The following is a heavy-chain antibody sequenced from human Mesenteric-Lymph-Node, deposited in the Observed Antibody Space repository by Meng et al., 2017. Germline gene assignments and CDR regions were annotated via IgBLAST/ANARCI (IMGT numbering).Heavy chain of an antibody. CDR3: ARPIVAGAVSDY. J-gene: IGHJ4*02. D-gene: IGHD5-12*01. V-gene: IGHV3-74*01. CDR2: INTDGTTT. CDR1: GFTFSDYW. Sequence: GESLKISCAASGFTFSDYWMHWVRQAPGKGLVWVSRINTDGTTTSSADSVKERFTISRDNAKNSLYLQMNSLRAEDTAVYYCARPIVAGAVSDYWGQGTLVTVSS.